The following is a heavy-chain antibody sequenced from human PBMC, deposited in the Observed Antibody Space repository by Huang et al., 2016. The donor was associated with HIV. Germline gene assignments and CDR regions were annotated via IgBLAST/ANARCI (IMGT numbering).Heavy chain of an antibody. Sequence: QVQLVQSGAEVKKPGASVKVSCKASGYTFTNYQMHWVRQAPGQGLEGRGIINPGGGSTDYGQKCRGRVTMTRDTSTTTVYMELSSLRSEDTAVYYCARMGSSGYTVGGIPLNWFDPWGQGALVTVSS. CDR1: GYTFTNYQ. V-gene: IGHV1-46*01. CDR2: INPGGGST. J-gene: IGHJ5*02. D-gene: IGHD3-22*01. CDR3: ARMGSSGYTVGGIPLNWFDP.